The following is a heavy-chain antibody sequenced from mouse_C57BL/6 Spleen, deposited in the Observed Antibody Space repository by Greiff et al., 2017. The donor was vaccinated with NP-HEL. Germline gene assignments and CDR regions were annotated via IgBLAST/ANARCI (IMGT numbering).Heavy chain of an antibody. J-gene: IGHJ1*03. Sequence: QVQLQQPGAELVKPGASVKMSCKASGYTFTSYWITWVKQRPGQGLEWIGDIYPGSGSTNYNEKFKSKATLTVDTSSSTAYMQLSSLTSEDSAVYYCARGYYVSPYWYFDVWGTGTTVTVSS. CDR2: IYPGSGST. V-gene: IGHV1-55*01. CDR1: GYTFTSYW. D-gene: IGHD1-1*01. CDR3: ARGYYVSPYWYFDV.